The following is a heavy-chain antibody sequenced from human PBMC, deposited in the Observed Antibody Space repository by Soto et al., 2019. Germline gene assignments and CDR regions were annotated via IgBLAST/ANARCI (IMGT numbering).Heavy chain of an antibody. Sequence: ASVKVSCKASGYTFTSYGISWVRQAPGQGLEWMGWISAYNGNTNYAQKLQGRVTMTTDTSTSTAYMELRSLRSDDTAVYYCARDDNYSDSSGYYYNTDAFDIWGQGTMVTVSS. V-gene: IGHV1-18*01. CDR1: GYTFTSYG. CDR2: ISAYNGNT. J-gene: IGHJ3*02. D-gene: IGHD3-22*01. CDR3: ARDDNYSDSSGYYYNTDAFDI.